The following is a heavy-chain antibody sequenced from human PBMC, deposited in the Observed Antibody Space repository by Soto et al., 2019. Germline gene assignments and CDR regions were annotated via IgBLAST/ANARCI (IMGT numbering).Heavy chain of an antibody. D-gene: IGHD3-9*01. CDR2: IKSKTDGGTT. V-gene: IGHV3-15*01. J-gene: IGHJ4*02. Sequence: EVQLVESGGGLVKPGGSLRLSCAASGFTFSNAWMSWVRQAPGKGLEWVGRIKSKTDGGTTDYAAPVKGRFTISRDDSKNTLYLQMNSLKTEDTAVYYCTTDATRVLRYFDWLRDDYWGQGTLVTVSS. CDR3: TTDATRVLRYFDWLRDDY. CDR1: GFTFSNAW.